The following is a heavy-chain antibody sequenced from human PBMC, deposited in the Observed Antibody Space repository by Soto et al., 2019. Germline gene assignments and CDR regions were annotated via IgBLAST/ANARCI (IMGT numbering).Heavy chain of an antibody. CDR2: ISYDGSNK. CDR1: GFPFSSYG. CDR3: ARAPYYYDSSGYGYWYFDL. V-gene: IGHV3-30*12. Sequence: GGSLSLSCAASGFPFSSYGMHWVRQAPGKGLEWVAVISYDGSNKYYADSVKGRFTISRDNAKNSLYLQMNSLRDEDTAVYYCARAPYYYDSSGYGYWYFDLWGRGTLVTVSS. D-gene: IGHD3-22*01. J-gene: IGHJ2*01.